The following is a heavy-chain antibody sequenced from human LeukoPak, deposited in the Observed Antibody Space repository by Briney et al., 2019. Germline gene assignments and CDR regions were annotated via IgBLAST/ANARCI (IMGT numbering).Heavy chain of an antibody. V-gene: IGHV3-74*01. CDR3: ARGAARLGSDY. CDR2: INSDGSST. Sequence: QPGRPLRLPSAASGLTFSSYWMHWVRQAPGKGLAWVSRINSDGSSTIYADSVKGRFTISRDNAKNTLYLQMNSLRAEDTAVYYCARGAARLGSDYWGQGTLVTVSS. J-gene: IGHJ4*02. CDR1: GLTFSSYW. D-gene: IGHD6-6*01.